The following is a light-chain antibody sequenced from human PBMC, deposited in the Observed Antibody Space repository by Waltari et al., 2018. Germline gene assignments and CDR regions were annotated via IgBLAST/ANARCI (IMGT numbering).Light chain of an antibody. CDR3: QQYNNWPPNT. CDR2: GAS. CDR1: QSVSSN. V-gene: IGKV3-15*01. Sequence: EIVMTQSPATLSVSPGERATLTGRASQSVSSNLAGYQQKPGQAPRLLIYGASTRATGIPARFSGSGSGTEFTLTISSLQSEDFAVYYCQQYNNWPPNTFGQGTKLEIK. J-gene: IGKJ2*01.